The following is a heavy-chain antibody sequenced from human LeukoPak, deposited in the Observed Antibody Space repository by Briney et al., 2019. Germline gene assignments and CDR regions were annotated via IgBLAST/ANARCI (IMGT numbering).Heavy chain of an antibody. J-gene: IGHJ4*02. Sequence: GGSLRLSCAVSGITVSKYWMHWVRQVPGKGLVWVSRIHSDGSTTDYADSVKGRFTITRDSAKNTLYLEMNSLRAEDTAVYYCARGDRGGSKNIAYWGQGTLVTVSS. CDR3: ARGDRGGSKNIAY. V-gene: IGHV3-74*01. CDR2: IHSDGSTT. D-gene: IGHD2/OR15-2a*01. CDR1: GITVSKYW.